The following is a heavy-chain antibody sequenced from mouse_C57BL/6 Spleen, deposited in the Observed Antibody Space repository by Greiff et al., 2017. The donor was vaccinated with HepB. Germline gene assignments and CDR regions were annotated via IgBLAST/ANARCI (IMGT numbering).Heavy chain of an antibody. D-gene: IGHD2-4*01. J-gene: IGHJ4*01. CDR1: GFTFTDYY. CDR3: ARYLYYDYDDYAMDY. CDR2: IRNKANGYTT. Sequence: EVKLEESGGGLVQPGGSLSLSCAASGFTFTDYYMSWVRQPPGKALEWLGFIRNKANGYTTEYSASVRGRFTISRDNSQSILYLQMNALRAEDSATYYCARYLYYDYDDYAMDYWGQGTSVTVSS. V-gene: IGHV7-3*01.